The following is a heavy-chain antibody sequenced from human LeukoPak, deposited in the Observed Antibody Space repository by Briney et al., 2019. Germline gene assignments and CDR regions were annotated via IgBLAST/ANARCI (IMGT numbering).Heavy chain of an antibody. CDR2: IWYDGSNK. J-gene: IGHJ5*02. Sequence: GRSLRLSCAASGFTFSSYGMHWVRQAPGKGLECVAVIWYDGSNKYYADSVKGRFTISRDNSKNTLYLQMNSLRAEDTAVYYCAKTGGWFGDDPLPRFDPWGQGTLVTVSS. D-gene: IGHD3-10*01. CDR1: GFTFSSYG. V-gene: IGHV3-33*06. CDR3: AKTGGWFGDDPLPRFDP.